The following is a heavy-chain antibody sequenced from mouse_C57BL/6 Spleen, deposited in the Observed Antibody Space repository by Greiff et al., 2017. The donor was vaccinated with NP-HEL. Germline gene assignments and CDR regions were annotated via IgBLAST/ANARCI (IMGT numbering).Heavy chain of an antibody. J-gene: IGHJ2*01. V-gene: IGHV5-6*01. D-gene: IGHD1-1*01. CDR2: ISSGGSYT. CDR3: ARQELRGYFDY. Sequence: VQLKESGGDLVKPGGSLKLSCAASGFTFSSYGMSWVRQTPDKRLEWVATISSGGSYTYYPDSVKGRFTISRDNAKNTLYLQMSSLKSEDTAMYYCARQELRGYFDYWGQGTTRTVSS. CDR1: GFTFSSYG.